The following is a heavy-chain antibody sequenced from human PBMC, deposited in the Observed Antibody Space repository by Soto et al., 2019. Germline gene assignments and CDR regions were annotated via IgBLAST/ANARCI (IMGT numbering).Heavy chain of an antibody. J-gene: IGHJ6*02. CDR3: VHSRCGGDCLQSYSSHYYYGMDI. CDR1: GFSLSTGGMG. V-gene: IGHV2-5*02. Sequence: QITLKESGPTLVKPTQTLTLTCTFSGFSLSTGGMGVGWIRQPPGKALEWLALIYWDSDRRYRPSLMSRLTIAKDTSKNQVVITLTTMDPVDTDTYYCVHSRCGGDCLQSYSSHYYYGMDIWGQGATVTVSS. D-gene: IGHD2-21*02. CDR2: IYWDSDR.